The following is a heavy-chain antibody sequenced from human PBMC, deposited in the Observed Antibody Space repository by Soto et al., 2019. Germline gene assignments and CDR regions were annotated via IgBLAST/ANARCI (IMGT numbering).Heavy chain of an antibody. J-gene: IGHJ4*02. D-gene: IGHD3-22*01. CDR3: ARGVSDSSGYYYGYYFDY. CDR2: IYYSGST. Sequence: PSETLSLTCNVSGGSISSSYWSWIRQPPGMGLEWIGYIYYSGSTNYNPSLKSRVTISVDTSKIQFSLKLSSVTAADTAVYYCARGVSDSSGYYYGYYFDYWGQGTLVTVSS. CDR1: GGSISSSY. V-gene: IGHV4-59*01.